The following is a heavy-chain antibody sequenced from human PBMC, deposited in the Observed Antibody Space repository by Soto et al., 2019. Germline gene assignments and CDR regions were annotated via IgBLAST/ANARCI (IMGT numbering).Heavy chain of an antibody. CDR1: GFTFSSYA. D-gene: IGHD2-21*02. V-gene: IGHV3-64D*08. J-gene: IGHJ4*02. CDR2: ISSNGGST. CDR3: VKADAYCGGDCYSSHSYYFDY. Sequence: GSLRISCSASGFTFSSYAMHWVRQALGKGLEYVSAISSNGGSTYYADSVKGRFTISRDNSKNTLYLQMSSLRAEDTAVYYCVKADAYCGGDCYSSHSYYFDYWGQGTLVTVSS.